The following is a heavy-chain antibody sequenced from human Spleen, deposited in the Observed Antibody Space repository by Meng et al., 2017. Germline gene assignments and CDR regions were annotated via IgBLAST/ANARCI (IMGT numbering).Heavy chain of an antibody. J-gene: IGHJ4*02. V-gene: IGHV3-23*01. CDR1: GFTFSSYA. CDR3: AKDLAGYYYDSSGYYVDY. CDR2: ISGSGGST. D-gene: IGHD3-22*01. Sequence: GESLKISCAASGFTFSSYAMSWVRQAPGKGLEWVSAISGSGGSTYYADSVKGRFTISRDNSKNTLYLQMNRLRAEDTAVYYCAKDLAGYYYDSSGYYVDYWGQGTLVTVSS.